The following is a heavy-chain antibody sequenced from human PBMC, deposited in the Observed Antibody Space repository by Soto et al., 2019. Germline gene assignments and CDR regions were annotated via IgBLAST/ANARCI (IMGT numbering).Heavy chain of an antibody. Sequence: ASVKVSCKASGYTYTGYYMHWVRQAPGQGLEWMGIINPSGDSTNYAQKFQGRVTMTRDTSKNQFSLKLSSVTAADTAVYYCARDKNWFDPWGQGTLVNVSS. CDR2: INPSGDST. V-gene: IGHV1-46*01. CDR3: ARDKNWFDP. CDR1: GYTYTGYY. J-gene: IGHJ5*02.